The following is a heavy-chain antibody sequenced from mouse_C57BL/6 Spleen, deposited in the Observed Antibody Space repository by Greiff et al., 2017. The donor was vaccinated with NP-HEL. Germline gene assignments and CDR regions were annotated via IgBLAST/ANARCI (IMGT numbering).Heavy chain of an antibody. CDR2: IRSKSNNYAT. CDR3: VRLGYDYDFDY. V-gene: IGHV10-1*01. Sequence: EVQLVESGGGLVQPKGSLKLSCAASGFSFTTYAMNWVRQAPGKGLEWVARIRSKSNNYATYYADSVKDRFTISRDDSESMLYLQMNNLKTEDTAMYYCVRLGYDYDFDYWGQGTTLTVSS. D-gene: IGHD2-4*01. CDR1: GFSFTTYA. J-gene: IGHJ2*01.